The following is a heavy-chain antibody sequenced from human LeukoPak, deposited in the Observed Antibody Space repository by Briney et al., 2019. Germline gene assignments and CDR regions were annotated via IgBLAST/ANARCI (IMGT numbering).Heavy chain of an antibody. Sequence: SVKVSCKASGGTFSSYAISWVRQAPGQGLEWMGGIIPIFGTANYAQKFQGRVTMTRDTSTSTVYMELSSLRSEDTAVYYCIVGATAAYYFDYWGQGTLVTVSS. D-gene: IGHD1-26*01. J-gene: IGHJ4*02. CDR3: IVGATAAYYFDY. V-gene: IGHV1-69*05. CDR2: IIPIFGTA. CDR1: GGTFSSYA.